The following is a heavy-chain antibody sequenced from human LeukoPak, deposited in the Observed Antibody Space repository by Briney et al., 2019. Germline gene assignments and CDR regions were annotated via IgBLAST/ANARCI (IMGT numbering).Heavy chain of an antibody. CDR3: ARIWIPLDY. J-gene: IGHJ4*02. CDR1: GLTFSSYA. D-gene: IGHD3-3*01. Sequence: PGRSLRLSCADSGLTFSSYAFHWVRQAPGKGLEWVAVISYDGSNIYYADSVEGRFTISRDNSKKMVYLQMNSLRAEDTAVYYCARIWIPLDYWGQGTLVTVSS. V-gene: IGHV3-30-3*01. CDR2: ISYDGSNI.